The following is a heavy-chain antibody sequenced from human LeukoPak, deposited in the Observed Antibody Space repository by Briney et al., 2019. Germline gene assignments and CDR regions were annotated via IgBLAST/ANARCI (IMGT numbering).Heavy chain of an antibody. Sequence: GASVKVSCKASGYTFTGYYMHWVRQAPGQGLEWMGWINPNSGGTNYAQKFQGRVTMTRDTSISTAYMELSRLRSDDTAVYYCAREPPRIAAAANYYYYGMDVWGQGTTVTVSS. J-gene: IGHJ6*02. CDR1: GYTFTGYY. CDR2: INPNSGGT. V-gene: IGHV1-2*02. CDR3: AREPPRIAAAANYYYYGMDV. D-gene: IGHD6-13*01.